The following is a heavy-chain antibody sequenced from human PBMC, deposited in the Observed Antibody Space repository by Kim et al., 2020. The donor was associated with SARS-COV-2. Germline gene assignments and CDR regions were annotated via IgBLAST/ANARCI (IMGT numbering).Heavy chain of an antibody. J-gene: IGHJ4*02. Sequence: GESLKISCKGSGYSFTSYWIGWVRQMPGKGLEWMGIIYPGDSDTRYSPSFQGQVTISADKSISTAYLQWSSLKASDTAMYYCARHSKGRRFGEVKTFDYWGQGTLVTVSS. CDR3: ARHSKGRRFGEVKTFDY. V-gene: IGHV5-51*01. CDR1: GYSFTSYW. CDR2: IYPGDSDT. D-gene: IGHD3-10*01.